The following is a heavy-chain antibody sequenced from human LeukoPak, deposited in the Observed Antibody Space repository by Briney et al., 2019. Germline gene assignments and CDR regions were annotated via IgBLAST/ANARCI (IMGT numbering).Heavy chain of an antibody. CDR2: ISRDGTT. D-gene: IGHD2-15*01. J-gene: IGHJ4*02. V-gene: IGHV3-69-1*01. CDR1: GFTFSKYD. CDR3: ARARGYAESGGYPLFDH. Sequence: PGGSLRLSCAASGFTFSKYDMYWIGQAPGKGLECVAVISRDGTTYYADSVKGRFTISRDNSKNSLYLEMNNLRVEDTAVYYCARARGYAESGGYPLFDHWGQGVLVTVSS.